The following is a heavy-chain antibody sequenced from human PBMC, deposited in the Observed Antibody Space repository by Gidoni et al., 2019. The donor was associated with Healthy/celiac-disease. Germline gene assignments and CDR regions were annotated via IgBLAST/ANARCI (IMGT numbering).Heavy chain of an antibody. CDR1: GFTFSSYS. Sequence: EVQLVESGGGLVKPGGSLRLSCAASGFTFSSYSMNWVRQAPGKGLDWVSSISSSSSYIYYADSVKGRFTISRDNAKNSLYLQMNSLRAEDTAVYYCARARTYSGYDGGAFDIWGQGTMVTVSS. CDR3: ARARTYSGYDGGAFDI. J-gene: IGHJ3*02. V-gene: IGHV3-21*01. D-gene: IGHD5-12*01. CDR2: ISSSSSYI.